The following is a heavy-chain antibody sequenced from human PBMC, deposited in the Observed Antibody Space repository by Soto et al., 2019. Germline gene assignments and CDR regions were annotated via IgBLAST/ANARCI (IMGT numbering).Heavy chain of an antibody. D-gene: IGHD1-1*01. CDR3: ARGPGSLRP. CDR1: GDSVSSHSAA. V-gene: IGHV6-1*01. Sequence: PSQTLSLTFAISGDSVSSHSAAWNCIRLSPSSGLEWLGRTYYRSKWYMVYAPSLKSRISISPDTSKNQFSLQLNSVTPDYTDIYYCARGPGSLRPWGQGALAPVSS. J-gene: IGHJ5*02. CDR2: TYYRSKWYM.